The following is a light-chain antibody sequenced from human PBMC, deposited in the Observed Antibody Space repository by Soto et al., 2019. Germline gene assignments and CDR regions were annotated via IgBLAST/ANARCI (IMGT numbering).Light chain of an antibody. CDR1: QSVSSSY. CDR2: GAS. Sequence: EIVFTQSPGTLSFSPGERATLYSSSSQSVSSSYLAWYQQKPGQAPRLLIYGASSRATGIPDRFSGSGSGTDFTLTTSRLEPEDFAVYYCQQYGSSPWTFGQGTKVDI. J-gene: IGKJ1*01. CDR3: QQYGSSPWT. V-gene: IGKV3-20*01.